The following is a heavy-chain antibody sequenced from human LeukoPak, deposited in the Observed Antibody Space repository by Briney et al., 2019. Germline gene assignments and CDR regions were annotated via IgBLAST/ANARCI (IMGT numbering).Heavy chain of an antibody. CDR3: AKDTYYYDSSGYYYFDY. Sequence: GASVKVSCKASGYTFTSYAMSWVRQAPGKGLEWVSAISGSGGSTYYADSVKGRFTISRDNSKNTLYLQMNSLRAEDTAVYYCAKDTYYYDSSGYYYFDYWGQGTLVTVSS. J-gene: IGHJ4*02. D-gene: IGHD3-22*01. CDR2: ISGSGGST. V-gene: IGHV3-23*01. CDR1: GYTFTSYA.